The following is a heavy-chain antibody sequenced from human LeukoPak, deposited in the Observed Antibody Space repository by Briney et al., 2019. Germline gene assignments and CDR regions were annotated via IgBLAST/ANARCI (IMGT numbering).Heavy chain of an antibody. V-gene: IGHV3-64D*06. CDR1: GFTFSTLP. CDR2: SSSNGGST. D-gene: IGHD2-2*01. J-gene: IGHJ6*02. CDR3: VKLPGYCSSTSCFPYGMDV. Sequence: GGSLRLSCSASGFTFSTLPMHWVRQAPGKGLEYVSGSSSNGGSTYYADSAKGRFIISRDNSKNTLYLQMSSLRPEDTAVYYCVKLPGYCSSTSCFPYGMDVWGQGTTVTVSS.